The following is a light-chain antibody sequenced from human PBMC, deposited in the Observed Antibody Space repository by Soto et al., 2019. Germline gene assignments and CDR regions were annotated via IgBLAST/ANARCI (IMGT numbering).Light chain of an antibody. CDR3: QQSSTTLWT. CDR1: QSVSGNY. J-gene: IGKJ1*01. CDR2: DAS. Sequence: EVVLTQSPATLSLSPGERATLSCGASQSVSGNYLAWYQQKPGLAPRLLIYDASSRATGIPDRFSGSVSGKDFTLTISRLEPDDFAVYYCQQSSTTLWTFGQGTKVEIK. V-gene: IGKV3D-20*01.